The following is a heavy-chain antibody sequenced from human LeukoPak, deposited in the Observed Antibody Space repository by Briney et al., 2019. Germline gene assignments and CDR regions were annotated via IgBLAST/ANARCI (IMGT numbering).Heavy chain of an antibody. V-gene: IGHV4-34*01. CDR1: GGSFSGYY. Sequence: PSKTLSLTCAVYGGSFSGYYWSWIRQPPGKGLEWIGEINHSGSTNYNPSLKSRVTISVDTSKNQFSLKLSSVTAADTAVYYCARGLSNGYYYDSSGPTDYWGQGTLVTVSS. CDR2: INHSGST. J-gene: IGHJ4*02. CDR3: ARGLSNGYYYDSSGPTDY. D-gene: IGHD3-22*01.